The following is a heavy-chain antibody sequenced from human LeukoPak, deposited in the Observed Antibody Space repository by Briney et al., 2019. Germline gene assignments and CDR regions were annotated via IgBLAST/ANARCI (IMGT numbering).Heavy chain of an antibody. CDR3: ARVVEDY. J-gene: IGHJ4*02. V-gene: IGHV3-53*01. CDR2: IYSGGST. Sequence: GGSLRLSCAASGFTFSSCDMSWVRQAPGKGLEWVSVIYSGGSTYYADSVKGRFTISRDNSKNTLYLQMNSLRAEDTAVYYCARVVEDYWGQGTLVTVSS. CDR1: GFTFSSCD. D-gene: IGHD2-15*01.